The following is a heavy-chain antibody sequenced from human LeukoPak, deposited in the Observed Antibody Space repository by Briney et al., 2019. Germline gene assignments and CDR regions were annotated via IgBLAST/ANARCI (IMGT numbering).Heavy chain of an antibody. CDR1: GFTFDDYG. J-gene: IGHJ6*03. Sequence: GGSLRLSCAASGFTFDDYGLTWVRQAPGKGLEWVSGINWNGVSTGYADSVKGRFTISRDNAKNSLYLQMNSLRAEDTAVYYCARVGRIAARLYYYYYMDVWGKGTTVTVSS. CDR3: ARVGRIAARLYYYYYMDV. CDR2: INWNGVST. D-gene: IGHD6-6*01. V-gene: IGHV3-20*04.